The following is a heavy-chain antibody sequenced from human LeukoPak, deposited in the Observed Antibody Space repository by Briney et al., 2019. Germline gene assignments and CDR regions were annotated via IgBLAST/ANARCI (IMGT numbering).Heavy chain of an antibody. J-gene: IGHJ4*02. Sequence: ASVKVSCKASGYTFTSFDISWVRQAPGQGLEWMGWISPYNGNTNYARNLQGRVTMTTDTSTSTAYMELRSLRSDDTAVYYCARESRKGYYDSSGYSLDYWGQGTLVTVSS. D-gene: IGHD3-22*01. CDR1: GYTFTSFD. V-gene: IGHV1-18*01. CDR3: ARESRKGYYDSSGYSLDY. CDR2: ISPYNGNT.